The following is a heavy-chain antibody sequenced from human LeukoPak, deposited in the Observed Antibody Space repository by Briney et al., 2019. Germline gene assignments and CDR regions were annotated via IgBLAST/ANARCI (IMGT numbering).Heavy chain of an antibody. CDR2: ISSTGGTT. V-gene: IGHV3-48*03. Sequence: QSGGSLRLSCAASGFTFSSYEMNWVRQAPGKGLEWVSSISSTGGTTYYADSVKGRFTISRDNAKNSLYLQMNSLRAEDTAVYYCAELGITMIGGVWGKGTTVTISS. CDR1: GFTFSSYE. CDR3: AELGITMIGGV. D-gene: IGHD3-10*02. J-gene: IGHJ6*04.